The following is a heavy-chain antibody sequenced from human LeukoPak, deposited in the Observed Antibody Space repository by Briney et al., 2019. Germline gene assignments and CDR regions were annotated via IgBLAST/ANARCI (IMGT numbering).Heavy chain of an antibody. CDR2: IIPIFGTA. J-gene: IGHJ4*02. D-gene: IGHD6-19*01. Sequence: SVKVSCKASGGTFSSYAISWVRQAPGRGLEWMGGIIPIFGTANYAQKFQGRVAITADKSTSTAYMELSSLRSEDTAVYYCARDGADGWYDYWGQGTLVTVSS. CDR3: ARDGADGWYDY. V-gene: IGHV1-69*06. CDR1: GGTFSSYA.